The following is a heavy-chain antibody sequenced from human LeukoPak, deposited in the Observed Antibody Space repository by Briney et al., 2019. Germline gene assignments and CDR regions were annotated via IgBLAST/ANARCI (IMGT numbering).Heavy chain of an antibody. J-gene: IGHJ4*02. CDR3: ARGRCSSSWFPSYYFDY. Sequence: SETLSLTCTVSGGSISSYYWSWIRQPPGKGLEWIGYIYYSGGTNYNPSLKSRVTISVDTSKNQFSLKLSSVTAADTAVYYCARGRCSSSWFPSYYFDYWGQGTLVTVSS. D-gene: IGHD6-13*01. CDR2: IYYSGGT. V-gene: IGHV4-59*01. CDR1: GGSISSYY.